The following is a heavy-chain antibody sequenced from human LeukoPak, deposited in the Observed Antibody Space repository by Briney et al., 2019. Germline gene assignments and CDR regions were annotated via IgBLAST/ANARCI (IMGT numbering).Heavy chain of an antibody. Sequence: PSQTLSLTCTVSGGSISSGGYSWSWIRQHPGKGLEWIGYIYYSGSTYYNPSLKSRVTISVDTSKNQFSLKLSSVTAADTAVYYCARTRRITMVRGGILFDPWGQGTLVTVSS. CDR1: GGSISSGGYS. V-gene: IGHV4-31*03. CDR2: IYYSGST. J-gene: IGHJ5*02. CDR3: ARTRRITMVRGGILFDP. D-gene: IGHD3-10*01.